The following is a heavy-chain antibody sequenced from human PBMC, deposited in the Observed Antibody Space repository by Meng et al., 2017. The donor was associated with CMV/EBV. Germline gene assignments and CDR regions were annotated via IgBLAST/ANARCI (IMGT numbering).Heavy chain of an antibody. CDR2: IYSGGST. D-gene: IGHD4-17*01. Sequence: GESLKISCAASRFTVSSYYMSWVRQAPGKGLEWVSAIYSGGSTYYADSVKGRFAISRDNSKNTLYLQMNSLRAEDTAVYYCARDGPYGDPLHYWGQGTLVTVSS. CDR3: ARDGPYGDPLHY. V-gene: IGHV3-66*02. J-gene: IGHJ4*02. CDR1: RFTVSSYY.